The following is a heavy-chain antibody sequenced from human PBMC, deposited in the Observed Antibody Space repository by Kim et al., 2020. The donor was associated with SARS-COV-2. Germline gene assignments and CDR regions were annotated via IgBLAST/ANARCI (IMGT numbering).Heavy chain of an antibody. V-gene: IGHV4-39*01. CDR2: IYYSGST. CDR1: GGSISSSSYY. D-gene: IGHD6-6*01. Sequence: SETLSLTCTVSGGSISSSSYYWGWIRQPPGKGLEWIGSIYYSGSTYYNXPLXXXXPXXXDASXNQFSLKLSSVTAADTXXXYXAGRSSSPGAXYWXXGTL. CDR3: AGRSSSPGAXY. J-gene: IGHJ4*02.